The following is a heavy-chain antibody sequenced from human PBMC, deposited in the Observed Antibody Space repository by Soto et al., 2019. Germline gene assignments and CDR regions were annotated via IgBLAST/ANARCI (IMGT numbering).Heavy chain of an antibody. J-gene: IGHJ5*01. V-gene: IGHV4-39*01. CDR3: ARSPRSDELSLFDF. CDR1: GGSISRSTYF. CDR2: IYYSGRT. Sequence: NPSETLSLTCSVSGGSISRSTYFWSWVRQPPGKVLEYIGSIYYSGRTYYNPSLKGRVTTSVDTSKNQFSLRLTSLTAADTAVYYCARSPRSDELSLFDFWGQGALVTVSS. D-gene: IGHD3-16*02.